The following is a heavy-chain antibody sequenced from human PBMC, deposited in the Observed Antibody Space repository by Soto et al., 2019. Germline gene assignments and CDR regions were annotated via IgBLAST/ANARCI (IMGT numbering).Heavy chain of an antibody. V-gene: IGHV4-31*03. Sequence: SETLSLTCTVSGGSISSGGYYWSWSRQHPGKGLEWIGYIYYSGSTYYNPSLKSRVTISVDTSKNQFSLKLSSVTAADTAVYYCARGARSNWFDPWGQGTLVTVSS. CDR1: GGSISSGGYY. CDR2: IYYSGST. J-gene: IGHJ5*02. CDR3: ARGARSNWFDP. D-gene: IGHD4-17*01.